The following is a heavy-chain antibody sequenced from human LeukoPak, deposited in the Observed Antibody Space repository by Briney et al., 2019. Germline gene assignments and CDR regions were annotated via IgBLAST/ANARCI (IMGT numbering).Heavy chain of an antibody. D-gene: IGHD2-2*01. CDR3: ARAPTCSSTSCLRRYGMDV. V-gene: IGHV1-8*01. Sequence: ASVKVSCTASGYTFTSYDINWVRQATGQGLEWMGWMNPNSGNTGYAQKFQGRVTMTRNTSITTAYMELSSLRSEDTAVYYCARAPTCSSTSCLRRYGMDVWGQGTTVTVSS. CDR1: GYTFTSYD. CDR2: MNPNSGNT. J-gene: IGHJ6*02.